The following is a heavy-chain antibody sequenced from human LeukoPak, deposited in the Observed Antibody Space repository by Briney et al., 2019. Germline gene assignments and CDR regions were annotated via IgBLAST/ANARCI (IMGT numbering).Heavy chain of an antibody. CDR1: GGSISSSSYY. V-gene: IGHV4-39*07. D-gene: IGHD1-20*01. Sequence: PSETLSLTCTVSGGSISSSSYYWGWIRQPPGTGLEWIGSIYYSGSTYYNPSLKSRVTISVDTSKNQFSLKLSSVTAADTAVYYCARGPRYTWSHRGYYYYMDVWGKGTTVTVSS. CDR3: ARGPRYTWSHRGYYYYMDV. J-gene: IGHJ6*03. CDR2: IYYSGST.